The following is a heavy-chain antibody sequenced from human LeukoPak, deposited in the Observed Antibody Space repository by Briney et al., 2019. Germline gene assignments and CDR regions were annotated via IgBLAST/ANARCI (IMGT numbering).Heavy chain of an antibody. Sequence: GASVKVSCKASGYTFTSYGISWVRQAPGQGLEWMGWINPNSGGTNYAQKFQGRVTMTRDTSISTAYMELSRLRSDDTAVYYCARDRGGDCYYDYWGQGTLVTVSS. CDR2: INPNSGGT. CDR3: ARDRGGDCYYDY. D-gene: IGHD2-21*02. V-gene: IGHV1-2*02. J-gene: IGHJ4*02. CDR1: GYTFTSYG.